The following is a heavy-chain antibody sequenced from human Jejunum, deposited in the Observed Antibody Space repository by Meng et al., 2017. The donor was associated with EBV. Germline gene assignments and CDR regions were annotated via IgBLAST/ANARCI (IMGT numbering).Heavy chain of an antibody. J-gene: IGHJ4*02. D-gene: IGHD2-21*02. V-gene: IGHV4-34*12. Sequence: QVQLQPWGAGLLNPSETLSLTCAVYGGSFSGYDWNWIRQPPGKGLEWIGKIIHSGSPNYNPSLKSRVTISVDTSKNQFSLRLSSMTAADTAVYYCARRVDLGVTAHFDYWGQGTLVTVSS. CDR1: GGSFSGYD. CDR3: ARRVDLGVTAHFDY. CDR2: IIHSGSP.